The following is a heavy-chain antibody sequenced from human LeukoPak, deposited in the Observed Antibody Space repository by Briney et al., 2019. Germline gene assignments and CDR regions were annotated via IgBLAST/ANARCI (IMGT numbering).Heavy chain of an antibody. CDR1: GFTFSSYA. J-gene: IGHJ4*02. CDR3: ARDRTYYGSGLFDY. D-gene: IGHD3-10*01. V-gene: IGHV3-30-3*01. Sequence: PGGSLRLSCAASGFTFSSYAMHWVRQAPGKGLEWVAVISYDGSNKYYADSVKGRFTISRDNSKNTLYLQMNSLRAEDTAVYYCARDRTYYGSGLFDYWGQGTLVTVSS. CDR2: ISYDGSNK.